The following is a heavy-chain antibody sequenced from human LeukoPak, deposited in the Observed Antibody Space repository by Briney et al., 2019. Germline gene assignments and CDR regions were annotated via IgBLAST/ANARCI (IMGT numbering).Heavy chain of an antibody. V-gene: IGHV4-39*07. CDR3: ARGGVLKSVDY. CDR1: SGSISNSNYF. CDR2: IYYSGST. Sequence: SETLSLTCTVSSGSISNSNYFWGWIRQPPGKGLEWIGSIYYSGSTYYNPSLKSRVTISVDTSKNQFSLRLSSVTAADTAVYYCARGGVLKSVDYWGQGTLVAVSS. D-gene: IGHD3-16*01. J-gene: IGHJ4*02.